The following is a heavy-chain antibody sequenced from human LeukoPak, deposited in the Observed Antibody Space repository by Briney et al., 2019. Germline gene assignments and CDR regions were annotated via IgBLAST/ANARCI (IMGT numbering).Heavy chain of an antibody. CDR3: TTVSLTMVRGVVMSSGYFDY. CDR2: IKSKTDGGTT. Sequence: GGSLRLSCAASGFTFSNAWMSWVRQAPGKGLEWVGRIKSKTDGGTTDYAAPVKGRFTISRDDSKNTLYLQMNSLKTEDTAVYYCTTVSLTMVRGVVMSSGYFDYWGQGTLVTVSS. CDR1: GFTFSNAW. J-gene: IGHJ4*02. D-gene: IGHD3-10*01. V-gene: IGHV3-15*01.